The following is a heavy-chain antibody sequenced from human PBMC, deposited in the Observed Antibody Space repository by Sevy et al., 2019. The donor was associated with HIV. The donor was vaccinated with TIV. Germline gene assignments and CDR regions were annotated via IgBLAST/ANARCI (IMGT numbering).Heavy chain of an antibody. J-gene: IGHJ4*02. CDR2: IYSGGET. CDR3: GRGAGYSTGWAPRYYFDY. D-gene: IGHD6-19*01. V-gene: IGHV3-53*01. Sequence: GGSLRLSCAASGFSVSINYMSWVRQAPGKGLEFVSVIYSGGETYYADSAKGRFTISRDNSKNTLYLQMNSLGAEDTAVYYCGRGAGYSTGWAPRYYFDYGGQGTLVTVSS. CDR1: GFSVSINY.